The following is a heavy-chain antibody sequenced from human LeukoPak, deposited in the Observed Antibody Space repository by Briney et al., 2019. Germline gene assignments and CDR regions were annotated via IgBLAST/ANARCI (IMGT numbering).Heavy chain of an antibody. J-gene: IGHJ4*02. CDR1: GLTFSAYW. D-gene: IGHD6-19*01. CDR2: IKQDGSEK. CDR3: VGGIGWLPDY. V-gene: IGHV3-7*01. Sequence: GGSLRLSCAASGLTFSAYWGNWVRQAPGKGLEWVANIKQDGSEKNYVDSVKGRFTISRDNAENSLYLQMNSLRVEDTVVYYCVGGIGWLPDYWGQGTLVTVSS.